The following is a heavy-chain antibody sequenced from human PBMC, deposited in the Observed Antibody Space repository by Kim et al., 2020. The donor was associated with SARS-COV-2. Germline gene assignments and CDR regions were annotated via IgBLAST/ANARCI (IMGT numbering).Heavy chain of an antibody. Sequence: GGSLRLSCAASGFTFSSYGMHWVRQAPGKGLEWVAVISYDGSNKYYADSVKGRFTISRDNSKNTLYLQMNSLRAEDTAVYYCAKDHGCRTTTWCGMDVWG. CDR2: ISYDGSNK. CDR3: AKDHGCRTTTWCGMDV. V-gene: IGHV3-30*18. CDR1: GFTFSSYG. D-gene: IGHD1-1*01. J-gene: IGHJ6*01.